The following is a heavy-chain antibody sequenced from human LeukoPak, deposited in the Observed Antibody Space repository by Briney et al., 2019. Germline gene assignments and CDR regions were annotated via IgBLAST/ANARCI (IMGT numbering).Heavy chain of an antibody. D-gene: IGHD1-26*01. V-gene: IGHV3-73*01. CDR3: TSGRGSGSYGFDY. CDR1: GFTFSGSA. CDR2: IRSKANSYAT. J-gene: IGHJ4*02. Sequence: PGGSLRLSCAASGFTFSGSAMHWVRQASGKGLEWVGRIRSKANSYATAYAASVKGRFTISRDDSKNTAYLQMNSLKTEDTAVYYCTSGRGSGSYGFDYWGQGTLVTVSS.